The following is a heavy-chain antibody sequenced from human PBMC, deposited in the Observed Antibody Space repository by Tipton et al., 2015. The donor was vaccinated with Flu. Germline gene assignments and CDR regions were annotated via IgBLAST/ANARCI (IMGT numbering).Heavy chain of an antibody. J-gene: IGHJ2*01. CDR2: IYYSGST. CDR3: ARGIAVARGAWWYFDL. CDR1: GGSISSYY. V-gene: IGHV4-59*01. Sequence: TLSLTCTVSGGSISSYYWSWIRQPPGKGLEWIGYIYYSGSTNYNPSLKSRVTISVDTSKNQFSLKRSSVTAADTAVYYCARGIAVARGAWWYFDLWGRGTLVTASA. D-gene: IGHD6-19*01.